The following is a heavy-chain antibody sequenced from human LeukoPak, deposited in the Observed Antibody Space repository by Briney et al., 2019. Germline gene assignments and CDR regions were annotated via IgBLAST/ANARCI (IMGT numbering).Heavy chain of an antibody. CDR2: ISGSGGST. J-gene: IGHJ4*02. CDR3: AKDEFSYSSSWSDPYDY. Sequence: GGSLRLSCAASGFTFSSYDMSWVRQAPRKGLEWVSVISGSGGSTYYADSVKGRFTISRDNSKNTLYLQMNSLRAEDTAVYYCAKDEFSYSSSWSDPYDYWGQGTLVTVSS. V-gene: IGHV3-23*01. CDR1: GFTFSSYD. D-gene: IGHD6-13*01.